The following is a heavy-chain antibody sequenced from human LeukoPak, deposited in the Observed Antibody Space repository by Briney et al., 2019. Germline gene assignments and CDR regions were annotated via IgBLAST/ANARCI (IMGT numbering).Heavy chain of an antibody. V-gene: IGHV3-66*01. CDR3: ARAEFYYDILTGYHITGFDY. CDR2: IYSGGST. CDR1: GFTVSSNY. Sequence: GGSLRLSCAASGFTVSSNYMSWVRQAPGKGLEWVSVIYSGGSTYYADSVKGRFTISRDNSKNTLYFQMNSLRAEDTAVYYCARAEFYYDILTGYHITGFDYWGQGTLVTVSS. J-gene: IGHJ4*02. D-gene: IGHD3-9*01.